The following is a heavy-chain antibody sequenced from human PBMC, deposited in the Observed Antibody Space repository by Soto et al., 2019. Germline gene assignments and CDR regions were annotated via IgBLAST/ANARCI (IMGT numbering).Heavy chain of an antibody. CDR3: ARDPTIFGVVQNYGMDV. CDR2: ISAYNGNT. CDR1: GYTFTSYG. D-gene: IGHD3-3*01. V-gene: IGHV1-18*01. J-gene: IGHJ6*02. Sequence: GASVKVSCKASGYTFTSYGICWVRQAPGQGLEWMGWISAYNGNTNYAQKLQGRVTMTTDTSTSTAYMELRSLRSDDTAIYYCARDPTIFGVVQNYGMDVWGQGTTVTV.